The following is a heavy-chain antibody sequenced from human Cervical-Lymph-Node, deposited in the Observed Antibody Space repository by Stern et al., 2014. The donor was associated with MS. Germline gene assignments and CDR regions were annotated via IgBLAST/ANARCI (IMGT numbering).Heavy chain of an antibody. D-gene: IGHD2-15*01. V-gene: IGHV5-51*01. CDR2: IYPADSET. CDR1: GYSFSSYW. Sequence: VQLVESGAEVKKPGESLKISCKGSGYSFSSYWIGWVRQMPGEGLEWMGVIYPADSETRYSPSFQGQVTISADKSISTAYLQWNSLKASDTAMYYCARSVCSGGSCYTVPFDYWGQGTLVTV. CDR3: ARSVCSGGSCYTVPFDY. J-gene: IGHJ4*02.